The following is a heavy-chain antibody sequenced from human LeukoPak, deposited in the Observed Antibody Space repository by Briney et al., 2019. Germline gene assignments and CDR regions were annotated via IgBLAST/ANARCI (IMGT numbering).Heavy chain of an antibody. CDR1: GGSISSYY. J-gene: IGHJ4*02. D-gene: IGHD4-11*01. V-gene: IGHV4-59*01. CDR2: IYYWGST. CDR3: ARGDPHPIFSNYVYFDY. Sequence: SETLSLTCTVSGGSISSYYWSWIRQPPGKGLEWIGYIYYWGSTNYNPSLKSRVTISVDTSKNQFSLKLSSVTAADTAVYYCARGDPHPIFSNYVYFDYWGQGTLVTVSS.